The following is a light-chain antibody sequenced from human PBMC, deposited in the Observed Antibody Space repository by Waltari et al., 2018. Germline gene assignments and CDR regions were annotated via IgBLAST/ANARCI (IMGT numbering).Light chain of an antibody. Sequence: EIVLTQSPGTLSLSPGQRATLSCRASQSVSTYLAWYQQKPGQAPRLLIYDASTRATGIPDRFSGSGSGTDFSLTISRLESEDFAVYYCQKYGTLPATFGQGTKVEI. V-gene: IGKV3-20*01. CDR1: QSVSTY. J-gene: IGKJ1*01. CDR2: DAS. CDR3: QKYGTLPAT.